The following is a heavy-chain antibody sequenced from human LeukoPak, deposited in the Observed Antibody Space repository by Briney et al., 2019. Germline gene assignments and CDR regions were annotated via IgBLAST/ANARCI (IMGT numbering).Heavy chain of an antibody. Sequence: SETLSLTCAVYGVSFSGYYWSWIRQPPGKGLEWIGEINHSGSTNYNPSLKSRVTISVDTSKNQFSLKLSSVTAADTAVYYCARGGDGYNYYFDYWGQGTLVTVSS. CDR3: ARGGDGYNYYFDY. D-gene: IGHD5-24*01. J-gene: IGHJ4*02. CDR2: INHSGST. V-gene: IGHV4-34*01. CDR1: GVSFSGYY.